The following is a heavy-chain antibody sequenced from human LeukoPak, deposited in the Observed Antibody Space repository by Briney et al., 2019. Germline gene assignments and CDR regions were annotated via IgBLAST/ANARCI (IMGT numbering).Heavy chain of an antibody. CDR3: AKVMSDWDYYYMDV. CDR1: GFTVSSNY. V-gene: IGHV3-53*05. Sequence: GGSLRLSCAASGFTVSSNYMSWVRQAPGKGLEWVSFIYSGGSTYYADSVKGRFTISRDNSKNTLYLQMNSLRAEDTAVYYCAKVMSDWDYYYMDVWGKGTTVTVSS. CDR2: IYSGGST. D-gene: IGHD2-21*01. J-gene: IGHJ6*03.